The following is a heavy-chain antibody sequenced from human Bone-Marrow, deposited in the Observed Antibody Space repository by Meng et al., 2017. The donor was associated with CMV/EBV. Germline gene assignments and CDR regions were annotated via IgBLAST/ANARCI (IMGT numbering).Heavy chain of an antibody. CDR3: AGALWSGYYISR. CDR2: INPSGGSI. J-gene: IGHJ4*02. V-gene: IGHV1-46*01. Sequence: ASVKVSCKTSGYMFTSYHMHWVRQAPGQGLEWMGIINPSGGSINYAQKFQGRVTMTRDTSTSTVYMELSSLRSEDTAVYYCAGALWSGYYISRWGQGTLVTVSS. D-gene: IGHD3-3*01. CDR1: GYMFTSYH.